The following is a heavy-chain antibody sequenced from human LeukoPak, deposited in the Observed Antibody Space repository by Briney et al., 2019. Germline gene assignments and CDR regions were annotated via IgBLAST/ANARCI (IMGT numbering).Heavy chain of an antibody. D-gene: IGHD3-10*01. CDR1: GFTFSSYG. J-gene: IGHJ4*02. V-gene: IGHV3-33*01. CDR3: ARDRNIRAVGYVFDY. CDR2: IWSDGNNN. Sequence: AGGSLRLSCVASGFTFSSYGMHWVRQAPGKGLEWVAVIWSDGNNNFHIESVKGRFTISRDNSKNTLYLQMNSLSAEDTAIYYCARDRNIRAVGYVFDYWGQGTLVTVSS.